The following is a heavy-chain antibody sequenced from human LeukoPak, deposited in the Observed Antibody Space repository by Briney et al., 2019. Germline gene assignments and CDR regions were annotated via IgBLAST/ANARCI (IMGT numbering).Heavy chain of an antibody. V-gene: IGHV3-23*01. J-gene: IGHJ4*02. CDR1: GFTFDDYG. CDR2: ISGSGGST. D-gene: IGHD3-22*01. CDR3: AKDMYYYDSSGYSGIDY. Sequence: PGGSLRLSCAASGFTFDDYGMSWVRQAPGKGLEWVSAISGSGGSTYYADSVKGRFTISRDNSKNTLYLQMNSLRAEDTAVYYCAKDMYYYDSSGYSGIDYWGQGTLVTVSS.